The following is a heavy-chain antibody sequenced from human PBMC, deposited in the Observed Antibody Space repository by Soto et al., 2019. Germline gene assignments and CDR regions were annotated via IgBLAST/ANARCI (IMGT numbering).Heavy chain of an antibody. J-gene: IGHJ5*02. CDR2: IYYSGST. V-gene: IGHV4-59*08. CDR3: ARGLVIGIDP. CDR1: GFSISRYY. D-gene: IGHD2-2*01. Sequence: SETLSLTCTFSGFSISRYYWSWIRQPPGKGLEWIGYIYYSGSTNYNPSLKSRVTISVDTSKNQFSLKLSSVTAADTAVYYCARGLVIGIDPWGQGTLVTVSS.